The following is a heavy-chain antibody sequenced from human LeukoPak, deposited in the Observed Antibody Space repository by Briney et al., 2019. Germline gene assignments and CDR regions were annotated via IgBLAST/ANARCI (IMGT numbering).Heavy chain of an antibody. CDR2: IYYSGST. CDR1: GGSISSSSYY. Sequence: KPSETLSLTCTVSGGSISSSSYYWGWIRQPPGKGLEWIGSIYYSGSTYYNPSLKSRVTISIDTSKNQFSLKLSSVAAADTAVYYCTRRKYCSNTNCRVYNWFDPWGQGTLVTVSS. D-gene: IGHD2-2*01. CDR3: TRRKYCSNTNCRVYNWFDP. J-gene: IGHJ5*02. V-gene: IGHV4-39*01.